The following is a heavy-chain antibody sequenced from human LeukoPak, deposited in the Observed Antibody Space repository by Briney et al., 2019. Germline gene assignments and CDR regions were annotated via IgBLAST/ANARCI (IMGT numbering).Heavy chain of an antibody. J-gene: IGHJ4*02. V-gene: IGHV4-39*07. Sequence: SETLSLTCTVSGASVSGSPYYWGWIRQPPGKGLEWIGEIYRSGTTNYKPSLKSRVTISLDKSRNHFSLKLTSVTAADSAVYYCARRSPYSTGWSSYFDYWGQGALVTVSS. CDR1: GASVSGSPYY. D-gene: IGHD6-19*01. CDR3: ARRSPYSTGWSSYFDY. CDR2: IYRSGTT.